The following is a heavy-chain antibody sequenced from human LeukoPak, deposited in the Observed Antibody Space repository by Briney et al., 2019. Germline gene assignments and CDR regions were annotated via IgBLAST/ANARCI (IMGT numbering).Heavy chain of an antibody. CDR3: AREGGFYRPLDY. Sequence: PSETLSLTCGVSGGSVINTNWWTWVRQPPGKGLEWIGEVHLDGRTNYNPVLESRLTMSVDVSENQVSLKLTSETAADTAVYYCAREGGFYRPLDYSGQGTLVTVAS. V-gene: IGHV4-4*02. J-gene: IGHJ4*02. CDR2: VHLDGRT. CDR1: GGSVINTNW. D-gene: IGHD3-3*01.